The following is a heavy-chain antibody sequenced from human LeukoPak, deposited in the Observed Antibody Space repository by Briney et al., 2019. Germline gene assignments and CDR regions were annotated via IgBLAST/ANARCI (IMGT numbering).Heavy chain of an antibody. D-gene: IGHD5-24*01. CDR3: ARGRGYNSLDY. CDR2: INHSGST. Sequence: SETLSLTCAVYGGPFSGYYWIWIRQPPGKGLEWIGEINHSGSTNYNLSLKSRVTISVDTSKNQFSLKLSSVTAADTAVYYCARGRGYNSLDYWGQGTLVTVSS. J-gene: IGHJ4*02. CDR1: GGPFSGYY. V-gene: IGHV4-34*01.